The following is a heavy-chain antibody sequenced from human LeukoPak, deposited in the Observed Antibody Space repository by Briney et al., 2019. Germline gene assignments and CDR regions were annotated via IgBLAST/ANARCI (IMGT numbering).Heavy chain of an antibody. CDR3: ARERAVTTYYYFDY. Sequence: SETLSLTCTVSGGSISSSSSYWGWIRQPPGKGLEWIGSIYYSGSTNYNPSLKSRVTISVDTSKNQFSLKLSSVTAADTAVYYCARERAVTTYYYFDYWGQGTLVTVSS. V-gene: IGHV4-39*07. J-gene: IGHJ4*02. CDR2: IYYSGST. CDR1: GGSISSSSSY. D-gene: IGHD4-17*01.